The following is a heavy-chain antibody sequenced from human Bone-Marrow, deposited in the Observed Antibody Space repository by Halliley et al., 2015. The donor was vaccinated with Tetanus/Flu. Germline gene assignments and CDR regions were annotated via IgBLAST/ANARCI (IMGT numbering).Heavy chain of an antibody. V-gene: IGHV4-4*02. Sequence: GKGLGWIGEIYPRGITNYNPPLGSRVIISIDRSKTHFSLELNSVPAADTAEYYCARGVGFYFDSWGQGALVAVSS. CDR3: ARGVGFYFDS. J-gene: IGHJ4*02. D-gene: IGHD1-26*01. CDR2: IYPRGIT.